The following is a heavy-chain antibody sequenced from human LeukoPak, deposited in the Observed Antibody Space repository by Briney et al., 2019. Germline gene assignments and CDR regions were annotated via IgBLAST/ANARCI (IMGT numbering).Heavy chain of an antibody. CDR1: GFTFSSYA. Sequence: GGSLRLSCAASGFTFSSYAMSWVRQAPGKGLEWVSAIVGSGGSTYYADSVKGRCTISRDNSKNTLYLQMNSLRAEDTAIYYCAKAPLWFGNYYFDYWGQGTLVTVAS. CDR2: IVGSGGST. V-gene: IGHV3-23*01. CDR3: AKAPLWFGNYYFDY. D-gene: IGHD3-10*01. J-gene: IGHJ4*02.